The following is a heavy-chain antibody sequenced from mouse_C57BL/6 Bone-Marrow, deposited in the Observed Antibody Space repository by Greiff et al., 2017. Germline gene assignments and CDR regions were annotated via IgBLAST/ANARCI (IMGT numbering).Heavy chain of an antibody. V-gene: IGHV1-82*01. CDR3: ARSDYYGSSLWYFDV. CDR2: IYPGDGDT. CDR1: GYAFSSSW. Sequence: QVQLQQSGPELVKPGASVKISCKASGYAFSSSWMNWVKQRPGKGLEWIGRIYPGDGDTNYNGKFKGKATLTADKSSSTAYMQLSSLTSEDSAVYYSARSDYYGSSLWYFDVWGTGTTVTVSS. D-gene: IGHD1-1*01. J-gene: IGHJ1*03.